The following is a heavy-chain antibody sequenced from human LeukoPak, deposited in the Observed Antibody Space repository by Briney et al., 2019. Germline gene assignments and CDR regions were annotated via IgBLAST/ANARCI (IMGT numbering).Heavy chain of an antibody. Sequence: SVKVSCKASGYTFTSYDINWVRQATGQELEWMGWMNPNSGNTGYAQKFQGRVTITRNTSISTAYMELSSLRSEDTAVYYCARVVVGALDAFDIWGQGTMVTVSS. D-gene: IGHD1-26*01. CDR1: GYTFTSYD. CDR2: MNPNSGNT. V-gene: IGHV1-8*03. J-gene: IGHJ3*02. CDR3: ARVVVGALDAFDI.